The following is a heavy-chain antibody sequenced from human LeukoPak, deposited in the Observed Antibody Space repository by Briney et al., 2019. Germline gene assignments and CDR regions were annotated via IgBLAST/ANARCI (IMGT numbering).Heavy chain of an antibody. J-gene: IGHJ6*03. D-gene: IGHD5-18*01. CDR1: GGSFSGYY. CDR2: INHSGST. V-gene: IGHV4-34*01. CDR3: ARGRRIQPFYYYYMDV. Sequence: SETLSLTCAVYGGSFSGYYWSWIRQPPRKGLEWIVEINHSGSTKHNPSLKSRVTISVDTSKNQFTLKLSSVTAADTAVYYCARGRRIQPFYYYYMDVWGKGTTVTVSS.